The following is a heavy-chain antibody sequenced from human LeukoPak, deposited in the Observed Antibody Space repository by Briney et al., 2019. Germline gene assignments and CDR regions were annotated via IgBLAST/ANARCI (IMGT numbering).Heavy chain of an antibody. CDR3: ARDRNWNDGGWFDP. CDR2: INPNGGGT. CDR1: GYTFTGYY. V-gene: IGHV1-2*02. D-gene: IGHD1-1*01. J-gene: IGHJ5*02. Sequence: ASVKVSCKASGYTFTGYYMHWVRQAPGQGLEWMGWINPNGGGTNYAQKFQGRVTMTRDTSISTAYMELSRLRSDDTAVYYCARDRNWNDGGWFDPWGQGTLVTVPT.